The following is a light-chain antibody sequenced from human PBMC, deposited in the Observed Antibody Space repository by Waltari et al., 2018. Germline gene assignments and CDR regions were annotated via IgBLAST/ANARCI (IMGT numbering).Light chain of an antibody. J-gene: IGKJ3*01. Sequence: EIVMTQSPATLSVSPGERATLSCRASQSVSSNLAWYLQKPGQAPRLLIYGASTRATGIPARFSGSGSGTEFTLTISSLQSEDFAVYYCQQYNNWPGFGPGTKVDIK. CDR1: QSVSSN. CDR2: GAS. V-gene: IGKV3-15*01. CDR3: QQYNNWPG.